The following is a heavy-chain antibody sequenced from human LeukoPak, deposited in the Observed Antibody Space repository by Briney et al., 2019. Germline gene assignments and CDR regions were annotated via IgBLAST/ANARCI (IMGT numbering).Heavy chain of an antibody. D-gene: IGHD5-24*01. J-gene: IGHJ4*02. CDR3: AGGDGYNSVDY. V-gene: IGHV3-64*01. CDR2: ISSSGGST. Sequence: GGSLRLSCAASGFTFSSYAMHWVRQAPGKGLEYVSAISSSGGSTYYANSVKGRFTISRDNSKNTLYLQMGSLRAEDMAVYYCAGGDGYNSVDYWGQGTLVTVSS. CDR1: GFTFSSYA.